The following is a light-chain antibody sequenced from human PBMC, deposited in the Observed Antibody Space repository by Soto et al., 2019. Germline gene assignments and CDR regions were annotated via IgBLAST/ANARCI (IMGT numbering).Light chain of an antibody. CDR3: CSYAGRTTFVV. CDR2: DVT. Sequence: QSALTQPASVSGSPGQSITISCTGTSSDVGNSNLVSWYQRHPGKAPKLMIYDVTKRPSGVSYRFSGSKSGNTASLTISGLQTEDEANYYCCSYAGRTTFVVFGGGTKLTVL. J-gene: IGLJ2*01. CDR1: SSDVGNSNL. V-gene: IGLV2-23*02.